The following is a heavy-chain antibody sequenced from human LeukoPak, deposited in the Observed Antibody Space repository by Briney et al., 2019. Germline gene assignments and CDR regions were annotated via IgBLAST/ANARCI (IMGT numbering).Heavy chain of an antibody. Sequence: SETLSLTCTVSGGFISSYYWTWIRQPPGKGLEWIGCVYYSGSTNYNPSLESRVAISVDTSKNQFSLKLSSVTAADTAVYYCARSGWPRGNFDYWGQGTLVTVSS. D-gene: IGHD6-19*01. CDR3: ARSGWPRGNFDY. V-gene: IGHV4-59*01. CDR2: VYYSGST. CDR1: GGFISSYY. J-gene: IGHJ4*02.